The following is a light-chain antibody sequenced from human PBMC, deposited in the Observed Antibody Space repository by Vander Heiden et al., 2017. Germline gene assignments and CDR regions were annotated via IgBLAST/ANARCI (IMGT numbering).Light chain of an antibody. CDR1: QCISSW. CDR2: KAS. Sequence: DIQMTQSPSTLSASVGDRVTITCRASQCISSWLAWYQQKPGKAPKLLIYKASTLESGVPSRFSGSGSGTEFTLTVSSLQPDDFATYYCQQYNTYSRTFGQGTKVEIK. V-gene: IGKV1-5*03. J-gene: IGKJ1*01. CDR3: QQYNTYSRT.